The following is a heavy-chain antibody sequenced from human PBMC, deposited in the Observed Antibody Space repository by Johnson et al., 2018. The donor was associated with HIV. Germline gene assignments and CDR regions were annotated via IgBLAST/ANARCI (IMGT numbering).Heavy chain of an antibody. CDR1: EFTFDDYG. CDR2: ISSTSSTI. V-gene: IGHV3-48*04. CDR3: AREWGGKWNMAFDI. Sequence: MQLVESGGGVVRPGGSLRLSCAASEFTFDDYGMSWVRQAPGKGLEWISYISSTSSTIDYVDSVKGRFTVSRDNAKNSLYLQMNSLRAEDTAVYYCAREWGGKWNMAFDIWGQGTMVTVSS. D-gene: IGHD2/OR15-2a*01. J-gene: IGHJ3*02.